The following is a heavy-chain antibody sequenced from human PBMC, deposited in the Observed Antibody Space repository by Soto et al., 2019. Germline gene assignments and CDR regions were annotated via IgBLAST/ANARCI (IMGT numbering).Heavy chain of an antibody. CDR2: MSYDGSNK. D-gene: IGHD2-2*01. J-gene: IGHJ6*02. Sequence: PVGSLRLSCAASGFTFSSYGMHWVRQAPGKGLEWVAVMSYDGSNKYYADSVKGRFTISRDNSKNTLYLQMNSLRAEDTAVYYCAKDSLPAAFKYYYYGMDVCGQGTTVTVSS. CDR3: AKDSLPAAFKYYYYGMDV. CDR1: GFTFSSYG. V-gene: IGHV3-30*18.